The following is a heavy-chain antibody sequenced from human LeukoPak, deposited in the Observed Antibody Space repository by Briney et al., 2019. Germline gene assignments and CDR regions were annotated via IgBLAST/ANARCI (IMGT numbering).Heavy chain of an antibody. CDR2: IIWNSGLI. CDR3: ARAQLAWDAAN. CDR1: GFTFDDYA. V-gene: IGHV3-9*01. Sequence: GGSLRLSCAASGFTFDDYAMHWVRQAPGKGLEWVAGIIWNSGLIGYADSVKGRFTVSRDNAKNSLYLQMNSLRVEDTAVYYCARAQLAWDAANWGQGTLVTVSS. D-gene: IGHD6-13*01. J-gene: IGHJ4*02.